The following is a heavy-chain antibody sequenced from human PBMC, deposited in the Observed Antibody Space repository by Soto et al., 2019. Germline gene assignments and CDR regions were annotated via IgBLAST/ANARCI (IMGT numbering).Heavy chain of an antibody. CDR2: IYYSGST. CDR1: GGSISSSSYY. CDR3: AREPTILWFGESSPGYGMDV. D-gene: IGHD3-10*01. V-gene: IGHV4-39*07. J-gene: IGHJ6*02. Sequence: SETLSLTCTVSGGSISSSSYYWGWIRQPPGKGLEWIGSIYYSGSTYYNPSLKSRVTISVDTSKNQFSLKLSSVTAADTAVYYCAREPTILWFGESSPGYGMDVWGQGTTVTVSS.